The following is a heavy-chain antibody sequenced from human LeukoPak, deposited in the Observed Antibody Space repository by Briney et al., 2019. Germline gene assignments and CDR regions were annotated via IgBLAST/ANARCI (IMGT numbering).Heavy chain of an antibody. CDR1: GFTFSSYW. J-gene: IGHJ3*02. V-gene: IGHV3-7*01. CDR3: ARDWQQLVGRGAFDI. CDR2: IKQDGSEK. Sequence: PGGSLRLSCAASGFTFSSYWMSWVRQAPGKGLEWVANIKQDGSEKYYVDSVKGRFTISRDNAKNSLYLQMNSLRAEDTAVYYCARDWQQLVGRGAFDIWGQGTMVTVSS. D-gene: IGHD6-13*01.